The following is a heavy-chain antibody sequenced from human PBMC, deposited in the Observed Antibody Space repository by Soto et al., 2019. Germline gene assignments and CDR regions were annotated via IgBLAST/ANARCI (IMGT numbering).Heavy chain of an antibody. D-gene: IGHD6-13*01. V-gene: IGHV3-23*01. CDR2: ISGSGGST. J-gene: IGHJ3*02. Sequence: GGSLRLSCAASGFTFSSYAMSWVRQAPGKGLEWVSAISGSGGSTYYADSVKGRFTISRDNSKNTLYLQMNSLRAEDTAVYYCAKGLDSSSWHSDAFEIRGQGTMVTVSS. CDR3: AKGLDSSSWHSDAFEI. CDR1: GFTFSSYA.